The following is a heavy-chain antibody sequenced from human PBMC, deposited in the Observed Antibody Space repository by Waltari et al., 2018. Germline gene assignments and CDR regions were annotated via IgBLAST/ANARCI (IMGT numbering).Heavy chain of an antibody. CDR2: LHAGGAA. CDR3: ARAGLGSPSQWLQLLDL. J-gene: IGHJ5*02. V-gene: IGHV3-53*01. Sequence: EVQLVGSGGGLIQPGGSLRLSCGASGFTVSHNYMSWVRQAPGKGLEWVSVLHAGGAAYYAESVKGRFTVSRDNSKNTLYLQMNSLRDEDTAIYFCARAGLGSPSQWLQLLDLWGQGTLVTVSS. CDR1: GFTVSHNY. D-gene: IGHD5-12*01.